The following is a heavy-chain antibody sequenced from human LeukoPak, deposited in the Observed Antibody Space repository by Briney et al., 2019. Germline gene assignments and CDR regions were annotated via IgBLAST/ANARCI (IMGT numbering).Heavy chain of an antibody. D-gene: IGHD1-26*01. CDR2: IYYSGST. CDR1: GGSISSGDYY. J-gene: IGHJ4*02. Sequence: SETLSLTCTVSGGSISSGDYYWSWIRQPPGKGLEWIGYIYYSGSTYYNPSLKSRVTISVDTSKNQFSLKLSSVTAADTAVYYCARESFEHGGSYYGYWGQGTLVTVSS. V-gene: IGHV4-30-4*01. CDR3: ARESFEHGGSYYGY.